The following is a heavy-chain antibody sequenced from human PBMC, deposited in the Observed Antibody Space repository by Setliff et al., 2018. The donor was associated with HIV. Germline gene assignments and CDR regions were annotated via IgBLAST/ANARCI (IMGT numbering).Heavy chain of an antibody. CDR2: IWFDGSNR. V-gene: IGHV3-33*01. D-gene: IGHD6-19*01. Sequence: GGSLRLSCTASGLAFTNYGMHWVRQAPGKGLEWLAVIWFDGSNRYYADSVKGRFTISRDNSKNTLYLQMDSLRAEDTAVYYCSLIAVAGAVDCWGQGTLVTVSS. J-gene: IGHJ4*02. CDR3: SLIAVAGAVDC. CDR1: GLAFTNYG.